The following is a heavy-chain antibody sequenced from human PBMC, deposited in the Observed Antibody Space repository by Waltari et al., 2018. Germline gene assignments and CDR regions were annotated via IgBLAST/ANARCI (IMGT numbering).Heavy chain of an antibody. D-gene: IGHD5-18*01. V-gene: IGHV1-69*08. CDR1: GDTFTSYT. CDR2: IIAMYGTA. J-gene: IGHJ4*02. CDR3: AYVGYTYGYYFHY. Sequence: QVQLVQSGAEVKKPGSSVKVSCKASGDTFTSYTFSWVRQAPGQGLEWMGRIIAMYGTANYAQKFQGRVTITADKSTSTAYMELSSLRSEDTAIYYCAYVGYTYGYYFHYWGQGTLVTVSS.